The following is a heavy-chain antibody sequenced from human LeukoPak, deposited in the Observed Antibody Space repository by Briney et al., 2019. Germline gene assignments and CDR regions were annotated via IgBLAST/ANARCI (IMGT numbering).Heavy chain of an antibody. J-gene: IGHJ5*02. D-gene: IGHD3-9*01. CDR2: ISYDGSNK. V-gene: IGHV3-30-3*01. Sequence: GGSLRLSCAGSGFTFNTYAMHWVRQAPGKGLEWVAVISYDGSNKYYADSVKGRFTISRDNSKNTLYLQMNSLRAEDTAVYYCARGGYHILTGYYENWFDPWGQGTLVTVSS. CDR1: GFTFNTYA. CDR3: ARGGYHILTGYYENWFDP.